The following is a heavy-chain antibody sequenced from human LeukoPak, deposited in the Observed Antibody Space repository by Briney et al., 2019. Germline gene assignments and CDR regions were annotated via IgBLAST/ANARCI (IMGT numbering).Heavy chain of an antibody. J-gene: IGHJ4*02. Sequence: PGRSLRLSCAASGFTFSSYAMHWVRQAPGKGLEWVAVISYDGSNKYYADSVKGRFTISRDNSKNTLYLQMNSLRAEDTAVYYCARPGALVVPAAMRYWGQGTLVTVSS. CDR2: ISYDGSNK. CDR1: GFTFSSYA. D-gene: IGHD2-2*01. CDR3: ARPGALVVPAAMRY. V-gene: IGHV3-30-3*01.